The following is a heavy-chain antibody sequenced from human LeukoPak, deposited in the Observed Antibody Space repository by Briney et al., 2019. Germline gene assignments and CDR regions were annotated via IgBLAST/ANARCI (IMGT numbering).Heavy chain of an antibody. J-gene: IGHJ4*02. V-gene: IGHV3-21*01. D-gene: IGHD4-17*01. Sequence: KPGRSLRLSCAASGFTFSSYAMSWVRQAPGKGLEWVSIISSGSSAIFSADALKGRFTISRDDAKNLLYLDMNSLRAEDTAVYYCARGHTAVTRHFDFWGQGTLVTVSS. CDR2: ISSGSSAI. CDR3: ARGHTAVTRHFDF. CDR1: GFTFSSYA.